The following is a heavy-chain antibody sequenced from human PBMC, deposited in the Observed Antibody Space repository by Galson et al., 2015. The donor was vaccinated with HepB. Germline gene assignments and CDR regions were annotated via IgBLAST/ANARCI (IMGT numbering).Heavy chain of an antibody. CDR2: ISGGGGST. CDR1: GFTFSSYA. V-gene: IGHV3-23*01. J-gene: IGHJ4*02. D-gene: IGHD1-26*01. CDR3: ASHKGSGTYYEIGY. Sequence: SLRLSCAASGFTFSSYAMSWVRQAPGKGLEWVSAISGGGGSTYYADSVKGRFTISRDNFKNTLFLQMNSLRAEDTAVYYCASHKGSGTYYEIGYWGQGTLVTVSS.